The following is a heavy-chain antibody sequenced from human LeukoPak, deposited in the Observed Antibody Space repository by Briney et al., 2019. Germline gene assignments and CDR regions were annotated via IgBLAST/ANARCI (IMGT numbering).Heavy chain of an antibody. J-gene: IGHJ3*01. CDR1: GYTFTYFT. D-gene: IGHD3-10*01. V-gene: IGHV1-3*01. Sequence: ASVKVSCKASGYTFTYFTMHWVRQAPGQRLEWMGWINAANGNTKYSQKFQGRVTITTDTSARTAYMELPSLKSEDTAVYYCARRGYYGSNNYYEAFDLWGQGTVVTVSS. CDR2: INAANGNT. CDR3: ARRGYYGSNNYYEAFDL.